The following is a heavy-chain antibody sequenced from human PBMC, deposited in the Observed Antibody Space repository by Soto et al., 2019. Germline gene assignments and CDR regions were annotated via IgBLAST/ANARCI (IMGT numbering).Heavy chain of an antibody. CDR1: GGSVSNSDYY. Sequence: PAETLSLTCTVSGGSVSNSDYYWGWMRQAPGKGREWIGSVYYRGISYSKSSVKSRVTISVDTSKNQFSLNLNSVTASDTAVYFCVSQRTSVLTQAYFDSWGPGALVPVS. J-gene: IGHJ4*02. V-gene: IGHV4-39*01. CDR2: VYYRGIS. D-gene: IGHD2-8*01. CDR3: VSQRTSVLTQAYFDS.